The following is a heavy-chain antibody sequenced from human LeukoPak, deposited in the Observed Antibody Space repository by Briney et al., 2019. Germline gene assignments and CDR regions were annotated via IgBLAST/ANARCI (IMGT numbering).Heavy chain of an antibody. J-gene: IGHJ4*02. Sequence: GGSLRLSCATSGFTFSDYYMSWIHQAPGKGLEWVSYISSSSTYTKYADSVKGRFTIFRDNAKNSLFLQMNSLRAEDTAVYYCARAGGGSASYFAYWGQGALVTVSS. V-gene: IGHV3-11*05. CDR2: ISSSSTYT. D-gene: IGHD6-19*01. CDR1: GFTFSDYY. CDR3: ARAGGGSASYFAY.